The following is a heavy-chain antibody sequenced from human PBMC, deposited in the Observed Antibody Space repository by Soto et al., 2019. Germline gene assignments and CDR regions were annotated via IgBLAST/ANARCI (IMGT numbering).Heavy chain of an antibody. J-gene: IGHJ1*01. CDR2: ITGSGRDT. D-gene: IGHD2-15*01. Sequence: GGSLRLSCTASGFTFRNNVLSWVRQAPGKGLDWVSGITGSGRDTYYADSVKGRFTISRDNSKNTLYLQMNSLRAEDTAVYYCAKDMYCSGASCYPAEYFQHWGQGTLVTVSS. V-gene: IGHV3-23*01. CDR1: GFTFRNNV. CDR3: AKDMYCSGASCYPAEYFQH.